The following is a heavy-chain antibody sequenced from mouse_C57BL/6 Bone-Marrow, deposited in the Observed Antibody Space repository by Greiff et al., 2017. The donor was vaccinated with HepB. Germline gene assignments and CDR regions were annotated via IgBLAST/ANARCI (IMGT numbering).Heavy chain of an antibody. D-gene: IGHD3-2*02. CDR1: GYTFTSYW. V-gene: IGHV1-55*01. CDR3: ARGTAQATFDY. Sequence: QVQLQQPGAELVKPGASVKMSCKASGYTFTSYWITWVKQRPGQGLEWIGDIYPGSGSTNYNEKFKSKATLTVDTSSSTAYMQLSSLTTEDSAIYYCARGTAQATFDYWGQGTTLTVSS. CDR2: IYPGSGST. J-gene: IGHJ2*01.